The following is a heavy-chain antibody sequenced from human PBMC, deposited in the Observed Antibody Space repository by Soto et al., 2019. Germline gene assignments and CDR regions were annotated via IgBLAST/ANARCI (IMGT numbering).Heavy chain of an antibody. V-gene: IGHV2-5*02. Sequence: QITLEESGPTLAKPTQTLTLTCTFSGFSLTTSGVGVGWIRQPPGKALEWLALIYWDENKRFSPSLKTRITITKDTSKNHVVLTMTNMDPVDSVKYYSANIPLVNIIDSWGQGTLVTVSS. J-gene: IGHJ4*02. CDR3: ANIPLVNIIDS. CDR2: IYWDENK. CDR1: GFSLTTSGVG. D-gene: IGHD2-21*01.